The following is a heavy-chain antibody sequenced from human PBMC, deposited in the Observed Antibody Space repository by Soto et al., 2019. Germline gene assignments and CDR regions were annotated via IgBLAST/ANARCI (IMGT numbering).Heavy chain of an antibody. Sequence: ASVKVSCKASGYTFTRSGISWVRQAPGQGPEWMGWISSYNGDTNYAQKLQGRVTMTTDTSTSTAYMELRSLRSDDTAVYYCARGFRVAATRWWFDPWGQGTLVTVSS. CDR1: GYTFTRSG. CDR3: ARGFRVAATRWWFDP. V-gene: IGHV1-18*01. CDR2: ISSYNGDT. J-gene: IGHJ5*02. D-gene: IGHD2-15*01.